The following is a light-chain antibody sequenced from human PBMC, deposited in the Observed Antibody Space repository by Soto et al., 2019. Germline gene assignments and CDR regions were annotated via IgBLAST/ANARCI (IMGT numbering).Light chain of an antibody. V-gene: IGKV3-11*01. Sequence: EMVLKQSPGRLSFSXXERATVSCRASQNVRNYLAWYQHKPGQAPRLLIYEASNRATGIPARFSGSGSGTDFTLTISSLEPEDFAVYYCQQRYNWPRLTFGQGTRLEIK. CDR1: QNVRNY. J-gene: IGKJ5*01. CDR3: QQRYNWPRLT. CDR2: EAS.